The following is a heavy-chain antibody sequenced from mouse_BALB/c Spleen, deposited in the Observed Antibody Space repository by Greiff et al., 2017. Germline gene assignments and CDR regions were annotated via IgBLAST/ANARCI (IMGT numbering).Heavy chain of an antibody. D-gene: IGHD1-1*01. Sequence: DVKLQESGGGLVKPGGSLKLSCAASGFTFSSFGMHWVRQAPEKGLEWVAYISSGSSTIYYADTVKGRFTISRDNPKNTLFLQMTSLRSEDTAMYYCATYGSSYDYWGQGTTLTVSS. CDR1: GFTFSSFG. V-gene: IGHV5-17*02. CDR3: ATYGSSYDY. J-gene: IGHJ2*01. CDR2: ISSGSSTI.